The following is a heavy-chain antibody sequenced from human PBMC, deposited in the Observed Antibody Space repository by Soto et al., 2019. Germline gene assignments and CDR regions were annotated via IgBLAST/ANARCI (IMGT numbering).Heavy chain of an antibody. CDR3: AREVEGSPPYWFDP. CDR1: GYTFTSYG. CDR2: ISAYNGNT. V-gene: IGHV1-18*01. D-gene: IGHD3-10*01. Sequence: EASVKVSCKASGYTFTSYGISWVRQAPGQGLEWMGWISAYNGNTNYAQKLQGRVTMTTDTSTSTAYMELRSLRSDDTAVYYCAREVEGSPPYWFDPWGQGTLVTVSS. J-gene: IGHJ5*02.